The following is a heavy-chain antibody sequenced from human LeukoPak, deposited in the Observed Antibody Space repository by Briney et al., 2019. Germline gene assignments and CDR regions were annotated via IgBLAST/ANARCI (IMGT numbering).Heavy chain of an antibody. D-gene: IGHD6-13*01. Sequence: GGSLRLPCAASGFTFDDYGMSWVRQAPGKGLEWVSTINWNGGSTGYADSVKGRFTISRDNAKNSLYLQMNSLRAEDTALYYCARGRIAAAGNFDYWGQGTLVTVSS. CDR3: ARGRIAAAGNFDY. V-gene: IGHV3-20*04. CDR1: GFTFDDYG. J-gene: IGHJ4*02. CDR2: INWNGGST.